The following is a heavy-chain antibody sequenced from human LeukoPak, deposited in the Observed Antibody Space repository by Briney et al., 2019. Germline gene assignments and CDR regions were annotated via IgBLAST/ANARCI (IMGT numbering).Heavy chain of an antibody. J-gene: IGHJ4*02. CDR2: MSLMGGTT. CDR3: AKEEAPNDY. CDR1: GFAFSSYS. Sequence: GVSLRLSCAASGFAFSSYSMNWVRQAPGKGLEWVSGMSLMGGTTYYADSVKGRFTISRDTSKNTLYLQMNTLRPEATAVYYCAKEEAPNDYWGQGTLVTVSS. V-gene: IGHV3-23*01.